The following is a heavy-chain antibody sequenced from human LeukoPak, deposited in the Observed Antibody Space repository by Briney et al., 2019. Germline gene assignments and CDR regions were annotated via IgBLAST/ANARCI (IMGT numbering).Heavy chain of an antibody. Sequence: ASVKVSCKASGYTFTGYYMHWVRQAPGQGLEWMGWINPNSGDTSSAQKFQGRVTTTRDTSISTANMEPSRLRSDDTAVYYCSSEGTDSVLVPALEYWGQGTLVTVSS. J-gene: IGHJ4*02. V-gene: IGHV1-2*02. CDR1: GYTFTGYY. CDR3: SSEGTDSVLVPALEY. CDR2: INPNSGDT. D-gene: IGHD6-6*01.